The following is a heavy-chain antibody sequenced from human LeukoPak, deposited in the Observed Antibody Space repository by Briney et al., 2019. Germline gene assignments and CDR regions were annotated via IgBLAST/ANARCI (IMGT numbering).Heavy chain of an antibody. D-gene: IGHD3-10*01. V-gene: IGHV4-4*07. Sequence: SETLSLTCTVSGGSISSYYWSWSRQPAGKGLEWIGRIYTSGSTNYKPSLKSRVTMSVDTSKNQFSLKLRSVTAADTAVYYCARDRTYYYGSGSYFDYWGQGTLVTVSS. CDR2: IYTSGST. CDR3: ARDRTYYYGSGSYFDY. J-gene: IGHJ4*02. CDR1: GGSISSYY.